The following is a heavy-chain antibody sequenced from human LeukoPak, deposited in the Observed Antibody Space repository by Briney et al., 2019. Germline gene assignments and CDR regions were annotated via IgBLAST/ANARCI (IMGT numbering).Heavy chain of an antibody. J-gene: IGHJ4*02. CDR1: GLTFSTSG. D-gene: IGHD1-14*01. Sequence: GGSLGLSCTASGLTFSTSGFNWVRQAPGKGLEWVASIGPTGSDRYHADSIKGRFTISRDNANNFLYLQMNSLSAEDTAVYYCATETNGRHYDYWGQGTLLTVSS. CDR2: IGPTGSDR. CDR3: ATETNGRHYDY. V-gene: IGHV3-21*06.